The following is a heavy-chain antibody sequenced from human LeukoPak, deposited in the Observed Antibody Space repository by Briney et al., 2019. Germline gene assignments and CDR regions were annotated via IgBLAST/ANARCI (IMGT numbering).Heavy chain of an antibody. V-gene: IGHV3-30*04. D-gene: IGHD1-1*01. CDR3: ARDYRSGTPTYGMDV. CDR2: ISYDGSNK. J-gene: IGHJ6*02. Sequence: GGSLRLSCAASGFTFSSYIMYWVRQAPGKGLEWVALISYDGSNKYYADSVKGRFTISRDNSKNTLYLQVNSLRAEDTALYYCARDYRSGTPTYGMDVWGQGATVTVSS. CDR1: GFTFSSYI.